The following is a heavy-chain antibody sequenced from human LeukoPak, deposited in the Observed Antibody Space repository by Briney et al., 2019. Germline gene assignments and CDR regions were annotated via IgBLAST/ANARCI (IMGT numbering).Heavy chain of an antibody. Sequence: ASVKVSCKASGYTFTDSYIHWVRQAPGQGLEWMGWINPNSGGPNYAQKFRGRVTMTRDTSVNTAYMELSRLRSDDTAVYYCARGHDYVWGSPHYWGQGTLVTVSS. V-gene: IGHV1-2*02. J-gene: IGHJ4*02. CDR3: ARGHDYVWGSPHY. CDR2: INPNSGGP. D-gene: IGHD3-16*01. CDR1: GYTFTDSY.